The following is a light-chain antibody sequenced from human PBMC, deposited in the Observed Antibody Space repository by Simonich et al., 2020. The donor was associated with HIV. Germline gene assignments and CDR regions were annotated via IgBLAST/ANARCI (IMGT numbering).Light chain of an antibody. J-gene: IGLJ3*02. Sequence: QLVLTQSPSASASLGASVKLTCTLSRGHSSYAITWHQQRPEKGPRYLMKLNSDGSHSKGDGITDRFSGSSSGAERYLTISSLQSEDEADYYCQTWGTGFWVFGGGTKLTVL. CDR3: QTWGTGFWV. V-gene: IGLV4-69*01. CDR2: LNSDGSH. CDR1: RGHSSYA.